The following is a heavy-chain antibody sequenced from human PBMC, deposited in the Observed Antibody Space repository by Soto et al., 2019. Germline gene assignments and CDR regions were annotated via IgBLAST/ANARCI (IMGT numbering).Heavy chain of an antibody. V-gene: IGHV4-59*01. CDR2: IYYSGST. CDR1: GGSISSYY. Sequence: PSETLSLTCTVSGGSISSYYWSWIRQPPGKGLEWIGYIYYSGSTNYNPSLKSRVTISVDTSKNQFSLKLSSVTAADTAVYYCARGNRRHYYYYGMDVWGQGTTVTSP. J-gene: IGHJ6*02. CDR3: ARGNRRHYYYYGMDV.